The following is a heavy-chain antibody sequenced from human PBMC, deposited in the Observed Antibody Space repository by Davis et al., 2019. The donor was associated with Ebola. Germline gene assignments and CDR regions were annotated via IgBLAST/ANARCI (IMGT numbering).Heavy chain of an antibody. V-gene: IGHV3-7*03. J-gene: IGHJ4*02. CDR3: ARAGSGYYYQYYFDY. CDR2: IKQDGSEK. Sequence: GESLKISCAASGFTFSIYWMSWVRHAPGYGLLFVANIKQDGSEKYYVDSVKGRFTISRDNAKDSLYLQMNSLRAEDTAVYYCARAGSGYYYQYYFDYWGQGTLVTVSS. CDR1: GFTFSIYW. D-gene: IGHD3-22*01.